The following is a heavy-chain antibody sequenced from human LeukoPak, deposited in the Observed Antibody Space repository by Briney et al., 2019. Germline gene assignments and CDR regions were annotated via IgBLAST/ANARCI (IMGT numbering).Heavy chain of an antibody. V-gene: IGHV3-21*05. CDR3: ARDGVAGITRDYFDY. CDR2: ISSSSSYT. D-gene: IGHD2-21*01. CDR1: GFIFSSYS. J-gene: IGHJ4*02. Sequence: PGGSLRLSCAASGFIFSSYSMNWIRQAPGKGLEWVSYISSSSSYTNYADSVKGRFTISRDNAKNSLYLQMNSLRAEDTAVYYCARDGVAGITRDYFDYWGQGTLVTVSS.